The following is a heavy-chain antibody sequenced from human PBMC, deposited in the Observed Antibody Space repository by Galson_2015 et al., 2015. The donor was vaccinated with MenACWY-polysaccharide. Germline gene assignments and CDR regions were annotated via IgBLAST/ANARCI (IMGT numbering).Heavy chain of an antibody. J-gene: IGHJ4*02. CDR1: GFTFGSNA. CDR3: ARGDEDY. V-gene: IGHV3-30-3*01. Sequence: SLRLSCAASGFTFGSNAMHWVRQAPGKGLEWVAVISYDGDNKYYTDSVKGRFTISRDNLKNTLFLQMNSLRAEDTAVYYCARGDEDYWGQGTPVTVSS. CDR2: ISYDGDNK.